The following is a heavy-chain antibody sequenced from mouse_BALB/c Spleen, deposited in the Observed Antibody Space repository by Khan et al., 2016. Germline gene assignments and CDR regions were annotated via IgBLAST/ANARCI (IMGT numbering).Heavy chain of an antibody. V-gene: IGHV5-6-5*01. J-gene: IGHJ2*01. CDR1: GFTFSTYA. D-gene: IGHD1-1*01. CDR2: ISSGGTT. CDR3: AGGVTTVVDYFDY. Sequence: EVELVESGGGLVKPGGSLKLSCAASGFTFSTYAMSWVRQTPEKRLEWVASISSGGTTYYPDSLKGRFTISRDNARNILYVQMSSLRSGNTAMYYCAGGVTTVVDYFDYWGQGTTLTVSS.